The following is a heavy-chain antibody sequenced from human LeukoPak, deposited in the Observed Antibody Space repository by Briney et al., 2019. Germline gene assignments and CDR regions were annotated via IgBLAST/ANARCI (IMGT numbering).Heavy chain of an antibody. CDR1: GGSISSGGYY. Sequence: PSETLSLTCTVSGGSISSGGYYWSWIRQHPGKGLEWIGYIYYSGSTYYNPSLKSRVTISVDTSKNQFSLKLSSVTAADTAVYYCARKGSYYKGFDDWGQGTLVTVSS. D-gene: IGHD3-10*01. V-gene: IGHV4-31*03. CDR3: ARKGSYYKGFDD. CDR2: IYYSGST. J-gene: IGHJ4*02.